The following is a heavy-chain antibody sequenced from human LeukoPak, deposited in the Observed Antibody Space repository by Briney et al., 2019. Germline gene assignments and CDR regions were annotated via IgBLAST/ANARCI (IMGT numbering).Heavy chain of an antibody. J-gene: IGHJ5*02. CDR2: INPTGTTT. V-gene: IGHV1-46*01. Sequence: ASVKVSCKASGYTFINHWMHWVRQAPGQGLEWVGLINPTGTTTLYAQRFQGRITLTRDMSATTDYMELSSLTSEDTAVYYCARDNSVGGIAWWFDPWGQGTLVTVSS. CDR1: GYTFINHW. CDR3: ARDNSVGGIAWWFDP. D-gene: IGHD1-26*01.